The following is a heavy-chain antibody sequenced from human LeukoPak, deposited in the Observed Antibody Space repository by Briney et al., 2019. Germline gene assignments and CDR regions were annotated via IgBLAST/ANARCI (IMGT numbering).Heavy chain of an antibody. CDR2: ISSSPINI. V-gene: IGHV3-48*03. CDR1: GFTFSDYG. CDR3: ARGRQGAKTRYFDL. J-gene: IGHJ2*01. D-gene: IGHD1-26*01. Sequence: GGSLRLSCAASGFTFSDYGMNWVRQAPGKGLEWVSYISSSPINIYYADSVRGRFTISRDNAKNSVFLQMNSLRAEDTAVYYCARGRQGAKTRYFDLWGRGTRVTVSS.